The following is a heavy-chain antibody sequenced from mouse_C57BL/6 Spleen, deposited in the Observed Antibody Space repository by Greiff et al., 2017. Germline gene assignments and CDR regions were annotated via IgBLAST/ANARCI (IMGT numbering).Heavy chain of an antibody. D-gene: IGHD1-1*01. J-gene: IGHJ4*01. CDR3: AREGPTNAMDY. CDR1: GFTFSSYA. CDR2: ISDGGSYT. V-gene: IGHV5-4*01. Sequence: DVHLVESGGGLVKPGGSLKLSCAASGFTFSSYAMSWVRQTPEKRLEWVATISDGGSYTYYPDNVKGRFTISRDNAKNNLYLQMSHLKSEDTAMYYCAREGPTNAMDYWGQGTSVTVSS.